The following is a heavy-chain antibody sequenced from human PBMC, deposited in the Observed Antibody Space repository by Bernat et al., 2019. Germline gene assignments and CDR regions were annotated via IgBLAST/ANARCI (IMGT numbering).Heavy chain of an antibody. CDR1: GFTFSSYE. V-gene: IGHV3-48*03. J-gene: IGHJ6*02. Sequence: EVQLVESGGGLVQPGGSLRLSCAASGFTFSSYEMNWVRQAPGKGLEWVSYISSSGSTIYYADSVKGRLTISRDNAKNSLYLQMNSLRAEDTAVYYCARQPYYDFWSGWERYYYYYYGMDVWGQGTTVTVSS. CDR3: ARQPYYDFWSGWERYYYYYYGMDV. D-gene: IGHD3-3*01. CDR2: ISSSGSTI.